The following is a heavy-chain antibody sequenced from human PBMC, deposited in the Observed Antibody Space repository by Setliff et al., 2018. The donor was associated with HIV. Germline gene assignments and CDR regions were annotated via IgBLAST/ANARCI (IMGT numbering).Heavy chain of an antibody. CDR1: GGSISSGGYY. CDR3: AREIQFSATTYYYYYMDD. CDR2: ILYSGST. D-gene: IGHD5-18*01. J-gene: IGHJ6*03. V-gene: IGHV4-31*03. Sequence: PSETLSLTCTVSGGSISSGGYYWSWIRQHPGQGLEWIVYILYSGSTYYNPSLKSRVTLSVDTSKNQFSLKVTSVTAADTAVYYCAREIQFSATTYYYYYMDDWGRGTTVTVSS.